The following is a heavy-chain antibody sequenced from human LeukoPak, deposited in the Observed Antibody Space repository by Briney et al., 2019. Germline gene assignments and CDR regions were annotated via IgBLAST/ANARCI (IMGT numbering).Heavy chain of an antibody. CDR2: LWYDGTNK. J-gene: IGHJ4*02. Sequence: PGRSLRLSCAASGFTFSSYGMHWVRQAPGKGLEWVAVLWYDGTNKYHAESVQGRFTISRDNSKNTLYLQMNSLRAEDTAVYYCARLAGIYCSSTSCYEYYFDYWGQGTLVTVSS. CDR3: ARLAGIYCSSTSCYEYYFDY. D-gene: IGHD2-2*01. V-gene: IGHV3-33*01. CDR1: GFTFSSYG.